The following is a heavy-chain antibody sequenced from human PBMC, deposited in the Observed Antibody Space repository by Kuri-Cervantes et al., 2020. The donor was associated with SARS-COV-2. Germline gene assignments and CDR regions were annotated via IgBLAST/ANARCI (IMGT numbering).Heavy chain of an antibody. CDR3: ARGEYYYYGMDV. CDR2: IYYSGST. D-gene: IGHD3-16*01. Sequence: GSLRLSCTVSGGSISSYYWSWIRQPPGKGLEWIGYIYYSGSTNYNPSLKSRVTISVDTSKNQFSLKLSSVTAADTAVYYCARGEYYYYGMDVWGQGTTVTVSS. CDR1: GGSISSYY. V-gene: IGHV4-59*01. J-gene: IGHJ6*02.